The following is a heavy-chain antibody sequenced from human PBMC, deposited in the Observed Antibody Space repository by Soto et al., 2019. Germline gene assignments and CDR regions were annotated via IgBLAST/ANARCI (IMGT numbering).Heavy chain of an antibody. V-gene: IGHV4-59*01. CDR1: GGSITTYY. J-gene: IGHJ4*02. Sequence: QVQLQESGPGLVKPSETLSLTCTVSGGSITTYYWSWIRQPPGKGLEWIGYIHYEGSTNYNPSLKSRVTILVDTSQNQFSLKLTSVTAADTAVYFCARGRRSGWSHFDSWGQGTLVTVSS. CDR2: IHYEGST. CDR3: ARGRRSGWSHFDS. D-gene: IGHD6-19*01.